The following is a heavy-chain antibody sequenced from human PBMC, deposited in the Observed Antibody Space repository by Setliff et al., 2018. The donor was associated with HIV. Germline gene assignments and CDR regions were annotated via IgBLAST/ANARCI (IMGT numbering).Heavy chain of an antibody. CDR3: AREADYDAFDI. V-gene: IGHV3-48*03. J-gene: IGHJ3*02. CDR2: ISSGSSTI. CDR1: GFTFSSYE. Sequence: GGSLRLSCAASGFTFSSYEMNWVRQAPGKGLEWLSYISSGSSTIYYADSVKGRFTISRDNAKNSLYLQMNGLRAEDAAIYYCAREADYDAFDIWGQGTMVTVSS. D-gene: IGHD4-17*01.